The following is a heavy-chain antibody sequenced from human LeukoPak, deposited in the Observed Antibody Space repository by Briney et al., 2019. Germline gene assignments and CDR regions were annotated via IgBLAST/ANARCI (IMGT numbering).Heavy chain of an antibody. J-gene: IGHJ4*02. CDR1: GVSISSSSYY. CDR2: IYYSGST. Sequence: PSVTLSLTCTVSGVSISSSSYYWGWIRQPTGKGLEGIGSIYYSGSTYYNPSLKSRVTISVDTSKNQFSLKLRFVTAADTAVYYCAREASSSPFDYWGQGTLVTVSS. V-gene: IGHV4-39*07. CDR3: AREASSSPFDY. D-gene: IGHD6-6*01.